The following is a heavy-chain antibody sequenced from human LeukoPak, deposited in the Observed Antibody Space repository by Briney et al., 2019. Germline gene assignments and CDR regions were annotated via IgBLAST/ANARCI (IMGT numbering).Heavy chain of an antibody. V-gene: IGHV3-23*01. D-gene: IGHD3-10*01. J-gene: IGHJ4*02. CDR3: ARSGMVRGPVGY. Sequence: GGSLRLSCAASGFTFSNYATGWVRQAPGEGLEWVSSISGSGDSTYYADSVKGRFTISRDNSKNTLYLQMNSLRAEDTATYYCARSGMVRGPVGYWGQGTLVTVSS. CDR2: ISGSGDST. CDR1: GFTFSNYA.